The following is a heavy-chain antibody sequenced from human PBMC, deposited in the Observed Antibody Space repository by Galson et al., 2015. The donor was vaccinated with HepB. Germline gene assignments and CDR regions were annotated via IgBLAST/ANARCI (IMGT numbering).Heavy chain of an antibody. J-gene: IGHJ6*02. Sequence: SLRLSCAASGFTFSSYSMNWVRQAPGKGLEWVSSISSSSSYIYYADSVKGRFTISRDNSKNTLYLQMNSLRAEDTAVYYCAKITMSLRGMDVWGQGTTVTVSS. CDR3: AKITMSLRGMDV. CDR1: GFTFSSYS. CDR2: ISSSSSYI. D-gene: IGHD3-10*02. V-gene: IGHV3-21*04.